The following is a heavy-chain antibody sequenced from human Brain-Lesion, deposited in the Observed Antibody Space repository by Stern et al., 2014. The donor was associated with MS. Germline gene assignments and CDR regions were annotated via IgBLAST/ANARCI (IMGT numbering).Heavy chain of an antibody. V-gene: IGHV4-61*02. CDR3: ARGRVVPGFQYYATDV. CDR2: IFNSGSS. Sequence: VQLVESGPGLVKPSQTLSLSCTVSGGSISSGGYYWSWIRQPAGKGLEWIGRIFNSGSSSYNPSPKSRANISIDQSKTQFSLRLNSRTAADTAVYYCARGRVVPGFQYYATDVWGQGTTVIVSS. D-gene: IGHD2-2*01. J-gene: IGHJ6*02. CDR1: GGSISSGGYY.